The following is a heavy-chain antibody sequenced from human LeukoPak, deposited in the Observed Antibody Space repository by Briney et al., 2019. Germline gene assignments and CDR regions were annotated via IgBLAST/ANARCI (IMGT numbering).Heavy chain of an antibody. J-gene: IGHJ5*02. CDR1: GYSISSGYY. CDR3: ARLRAIYYGSGSPPRWFDP. D-gene: IGHD3-10*01. CDR2: IYHSGIT. V-gene: IGHV4-38-2*02. Sequence: KASENLSLTCTVSGYSISSGYYWGWIRQPPGKGLEWIGMIYHSGITYYSPSLKSRVTISVDTSKNQFSLKLSSVTAADTAVYYCARLRAIYYGSGSPPRWFDPWGQGTLVTVSS.